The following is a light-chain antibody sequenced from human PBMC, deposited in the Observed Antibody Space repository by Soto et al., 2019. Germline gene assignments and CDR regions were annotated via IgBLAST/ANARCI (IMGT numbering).Light chain of an antibody. J-gene: IGLJ1*01. V-gene: IGLV2-11*01. CDR3: CSYAGSYTYV. CDR2: DVS. CDR1: SSDVGGYNY. Sequence: QCALAQRRSESGSPGESLSISSTGTSSDVGGYNYVSWYQQHPGKAPKLMIHDVSKRPSGVPDRFSGSKSGNTASLTISGLQAEDEADYYCCSYAGSYTYVFGTGTKVTVL.